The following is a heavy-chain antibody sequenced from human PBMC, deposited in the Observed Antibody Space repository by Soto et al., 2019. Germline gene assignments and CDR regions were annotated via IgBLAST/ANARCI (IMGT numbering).Heavy chain of an antibody. CDR2: ASYTGNT. CDR1: GGSITSYH. Sequence: SETLSLTCIVSGGSITSYHWSWIRQFPGKGLEWIAYASYTGNTNYNPSLQSRVAISMDTSKNQFSLKLSSVTAADTAVYYCARQYYDSSGYSIDYWGQGTLVTVSS. J-gene: IGHJ4*02. V-gene: IGHV4-59*08. D-gene: IGHD3-22*01. CDR3: ARQYYDSSGYSIDY.